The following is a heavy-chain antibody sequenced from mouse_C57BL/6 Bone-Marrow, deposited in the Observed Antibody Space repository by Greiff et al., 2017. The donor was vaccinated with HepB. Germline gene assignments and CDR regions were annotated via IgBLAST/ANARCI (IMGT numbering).Heavy chain of an antibody. CDR3: AREGGYTFDY. CDR2: IYPGSGNT. CDR1: GYTFTDYY. D-gene: IGHD3-1*01. V-gene: IGHV1-76*01. J-gene: IGHJ2*01. Sequence: QVQLQQSGAELVRPGASVKLSCKASGYTFTDYYINWVKQRPGQGLEWIARIYPGSGNTYYNEKFKGKATLTAEKSSSTAYMQLSSLTSEDSAVYFCAREGGYTFDYWGQGTTLTVSS.